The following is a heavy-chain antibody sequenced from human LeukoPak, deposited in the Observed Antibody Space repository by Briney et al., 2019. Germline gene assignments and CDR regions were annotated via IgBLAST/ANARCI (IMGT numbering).Heavy chain of an antibody. D-gene: IGHD3-10*01. CDR2: FIPVCERS. CDR3: ARDSRTYYYGSGSYYKVGRLDF. V-gene: IGHV1-69*01. CDR1: GESFTSYQ. J-gene: IGHJ4*02. Sequence: SVKVSCKSSGESFTSYQITWVRQAPGQGLEWVGGFIPVCERSTYAQKFQGRVTMTADESTNTAYMELSSLTSEDTAVYYCARDSRTYYYGSGSYYKVGRLDFWGQGTLVTVSS.